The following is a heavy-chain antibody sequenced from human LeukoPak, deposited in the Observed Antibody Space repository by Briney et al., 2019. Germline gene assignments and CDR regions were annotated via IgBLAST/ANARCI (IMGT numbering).Heavy chain of an antibody. CDR1: GYSFANFW. CDR2: IYPGDSDT. J-gene: IGHJ3*02. CDR3: ARPRAVDTYAFDI. Sequence: GESLKISCKGSGYSFANFWIIWVRQMPGKGLEWMGIIYPGDSDTRYSPAFQGQVTISADNSISTAYLQWSSLKASDTAMYYCARPRAVDTYAFDIWGQGTMVTVSS. V-gene: IGHV5-51*01. D-gene: IGHD5-18*01.